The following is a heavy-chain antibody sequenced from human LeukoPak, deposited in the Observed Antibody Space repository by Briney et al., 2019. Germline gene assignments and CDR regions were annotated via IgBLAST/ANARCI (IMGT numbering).Heavy chain of an antibody. CDR2: INHSGST. CDR1: GGSFSGYY. Sequence: SETLSLTCAVYGGSFSGYYWSWIRQPPGKGLEWIGEINHSGSTNYNPSLKSRVTISVDTSKNQFPLKLSSVTAADTAVYYCARAPNDAYFDYWGQGTLVTVSS. V-gene: IGHV4-34*01. J-gene: IGHJ4*02. D-gene: IGHD1-1*01. CDR3: ARAPNDAYFDY.